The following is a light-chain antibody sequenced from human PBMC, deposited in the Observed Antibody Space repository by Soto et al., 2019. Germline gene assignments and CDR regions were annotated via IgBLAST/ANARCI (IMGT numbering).Light chain of an antibody. CDR1: QSVNIN. J-gene: IGKJ1*01. CDR2: GTS. CDR3: QQYNTWQG. Sequence: EIVMTQSPATLSVSPGERATLSCRASQSVNINLAWYQQKPGQAPRLLIYGTSTRATGVPARFSGSGSGTEFTLTISNLQSEDFAVYYCQQYNTWQGFGQGTKVDIK. V-gene: IGKV3-15*01.